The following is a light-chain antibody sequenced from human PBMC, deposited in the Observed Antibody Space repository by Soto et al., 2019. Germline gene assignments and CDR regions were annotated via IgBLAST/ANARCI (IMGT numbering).Light chain of an antibody. CDR2: HVT. Sequence: QSVLTQPASVSGSPGQSITISCTGSSVDVGDYNSVSWYQQHPGKAPKVMIYHVTIRASGVSNRFSGSKPGNTTSLTISGLQAEDEADYYCSSYSHSPPSYVFGTGTKVTVL. CDR3: SSYSHSPPSYV. J-gene: IGLJ1*01. CDR1: SVDVGDYNS. V-gene: IGLV2-14*03.